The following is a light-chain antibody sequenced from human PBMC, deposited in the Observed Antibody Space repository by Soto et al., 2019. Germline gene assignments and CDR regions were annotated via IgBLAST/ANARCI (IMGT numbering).Light chain of an antibody. Sequence: EIVLTQSPATLSLSPGERATISCRASQSVSSYLAWYQQKPGQAPRLLIYDASNRATGIPARFSGSGSGTDFTLTISSLEPEDVAVYYGQQRSNWPPTFGQGTKLEIK. V-gene: IGKV3-11*01. J-gene: IGKJ2*01. CDR3: QQRSNWPPT. CDR2: DAS. CDR1: QSVSSY.